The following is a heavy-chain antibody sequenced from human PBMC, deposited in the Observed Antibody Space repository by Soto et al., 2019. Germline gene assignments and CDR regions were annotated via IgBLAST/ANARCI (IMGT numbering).Heavy chain of an antibody. Sequence: GGSLRLSCAASGFTFSDYYMSWIRQAPGKGLEWVSYISSSGSTIYYADSGKGRFTISRDNAKNSLYLQMNSLRAEDTAVYYCARDQGEGYGSGSYYSMLYYYMVVSGKGTTVTVSS. D-gene: IGHD3-10*01. CDR3: ARDQGEGYGSGSYYSMLYYYMVV. J-gene: IGHJ6*03. CDR2: ISSSGSTI. CDR1: GFTFSDYY. V-gene: IGHV3-11*01.